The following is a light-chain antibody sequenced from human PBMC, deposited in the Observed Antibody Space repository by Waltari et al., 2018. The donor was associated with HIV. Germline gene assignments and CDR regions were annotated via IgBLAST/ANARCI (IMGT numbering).Light chain of an antibody. CDR1: QSVASN. CDR2: GAS. J-gene: IGKJ2*01. Sequence: EVVMTQSPDTLSVSLGGRATLSCRTSQSVASNLDWYQQKRGQAPRLLIYGASTRATDIPDRFSGSGSGTEFTLTISGVQSEDFAIYYCQQYNNWPPYTFGHRTKVDIK. V-gene: IGKV3D-15*01. CDR3: QQYNNWPPYT.